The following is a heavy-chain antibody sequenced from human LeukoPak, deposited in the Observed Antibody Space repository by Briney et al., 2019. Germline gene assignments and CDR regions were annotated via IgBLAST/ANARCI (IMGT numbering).Heavy chain of an antibody. CDR3: VRGGPSTWS. D-gene: IGHD2-15*01. CDR2: INDDGSDT. CDR1: GFTFKLYW. J-gene: IGHJ5*02. V-gene: IGHV3-74*01. Sequence: GGSLRLSCAVSGFTFKLYWMHWVRQAPGKGRVWVSRINDDGSDTTYADSVKGRFTISRDDAKNMLFLQMNSLRAEETAVYYCVRGGPSTWSWGQGTLVTVPS.